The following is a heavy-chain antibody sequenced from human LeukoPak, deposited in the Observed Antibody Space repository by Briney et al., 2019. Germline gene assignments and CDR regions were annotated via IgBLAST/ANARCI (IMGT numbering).Heavy chain of an antibody. CDR2: IYYSGST. CDR3: ARGAYSSSWFFDY. CDR1: GGSISSYY. J-gene: IGHJ4*02. Sequence: SETLSLTCTVSGGSISSYYWSWIRQSPGKGLEWIGYIYYSGSTNYNPSLTSRVTISVDTSKNQFSLKLSSVTAADTAVYYCARGAYSSSWFFDYWGQGTLVTVSS. D-gene: IGHD6-13*01. V-gene: IGHV4-59*01.